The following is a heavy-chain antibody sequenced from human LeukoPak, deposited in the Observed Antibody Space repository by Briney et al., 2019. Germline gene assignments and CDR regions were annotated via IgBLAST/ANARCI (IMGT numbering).Heavy chain of an antibody. D-gene: IGHD6-13*01. J-gene: IGHJ4*02. V-gene: IGHV3-74*01. CDR3: AREQPPGIYFDY. Sequence: GRSLRLSCAASGFTFSSYWMHWDRQAPGKGLVCVSRINSDGIGTTYADSVKGRFTISRDNSKNTVYLQVNSLRAEDTAVYYCAREQPPGIYFDYWGQGTPVTVCS. CDR2: INSDGIGT. CDR1: GFTFSSYW.